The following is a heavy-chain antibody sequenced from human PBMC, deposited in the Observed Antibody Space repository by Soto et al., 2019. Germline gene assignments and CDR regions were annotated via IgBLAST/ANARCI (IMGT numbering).Heavy chain of an antibody. J-gene: IGHJ5*02. V-gene: IGHV3-7*01. CDR2: IRPDESEK. D-gene: IGHD4-4*01. CDR3: VRGGSNYAS. Sequence: GGSLRLSCTASGFTFSDSWMTWVRQAPGKGLEWVARIRPDESEKKYADSVKGRFSISRDNAKNSMYLQMDSLRGEDTAVYYCVRGGSNYASWGQGTLVTVSS. CDR1: GFTFSDSW.